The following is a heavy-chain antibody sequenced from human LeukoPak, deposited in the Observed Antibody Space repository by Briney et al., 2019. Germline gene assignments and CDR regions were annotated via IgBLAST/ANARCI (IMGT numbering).Heavy chain of an antibody. Sequence: ASVKVSCKASGYTFTGYGISWVRQAPGQGLEWMGWISAYNGNTNYAQKLQGRVTMTTDTSTSTAYMELRSLRSDDTAVYYCAREYYYDSSGYYLYGYWGQGTLVTVSS. CDR2: ISAYNGNT. D-gene: IGHD3-22*01. CDR3: AREYYYDSSGYYLYGY. CDR1: GYTFTGYG. V-gene: IGHV1-18*01. J-gene: IGHJ4*02.